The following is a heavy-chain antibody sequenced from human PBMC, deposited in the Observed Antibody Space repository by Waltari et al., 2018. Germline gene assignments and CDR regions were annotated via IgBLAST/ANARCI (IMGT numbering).Heavy chain of an antibody. CDR1: GYSISSGYY. Sequence: QVQLQESCPGLVKPSETLSLTCAVSGYSISSGYYWGWIRQPPGKGLEWIGSIYQSGSTYYNPSLKSRFTISVDTSKNQFSLKLSSVTAADTAVYYCAGQHDSSGYYYYYMDVWGKGTTVTVS. CDR2: IYQSGST. J-gene: IGHJ6*03. CDR3: AGQHDSSGYYYYYMDV. D-gene: IGHD3-22*01. V-gene: IGHV4-38-2*01.